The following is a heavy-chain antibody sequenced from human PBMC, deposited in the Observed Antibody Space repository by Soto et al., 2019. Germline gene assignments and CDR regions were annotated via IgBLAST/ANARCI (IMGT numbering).Heavy chain of an antibody. V-gene: IGHV3-11*01. Sequence: QVQLVESGGGLVKPGGSLRLSCAASGFTFSDYYMSWIRQAPGKGLEWVSYISYDGKTIYYADSVKGRFTISRDDAKSSLFLHMNSLRAEDTAVYYCARDLRSTSYFDYWGQGTLVTVSS. CDR2: ISYDGKTI. CDR3: ARDLRSTSYFDY. D-gene: IGHD2-2*01. J-gene: IGHJ4*02. CDR1: GFTFSDYY.